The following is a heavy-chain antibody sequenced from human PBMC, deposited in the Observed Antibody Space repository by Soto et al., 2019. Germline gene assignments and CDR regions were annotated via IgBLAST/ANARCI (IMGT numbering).Heavy chain of an antibody. CDR3: ARALDYLEAFDI. J-gene: IGHJ3*02. V-gene: IGHV3-30*04. CDR2: ISYDGSNK. Sequence: GGSLRLSCAASGFTFSSYAMHWVRQAPGKGLEWVAVISYDGSNKYYADSVKGRFTISRDNSKNTLYLQMNSLRAEDTAVYYRARALDYLEAFDIWGQGTMVTVSS. D-gene: IGHD1-1*01. CDR1: GFTFSSYA.